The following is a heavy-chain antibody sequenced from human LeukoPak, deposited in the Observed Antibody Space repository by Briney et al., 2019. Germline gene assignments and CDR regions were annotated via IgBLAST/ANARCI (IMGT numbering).Heavy chain of an antibody. Sequence: AESLRLSCAASGFTFSDYYMSWIRQAPGKGLEWISFITSSSGYTYYADSVKGRFTISRDNAKNSPYLQMNSLRAEDTALYYCARDLRVVITGSFDSWGQGTLVTVSS. CDR1: GFTFSDYY. V-gene: IGHV3-11*05. CDR2: ITSSSGYT. CDR3: ARDLRVVITGSFDS. D-gene: IGHD3-22*01. J-gene: IGHJ4*02.